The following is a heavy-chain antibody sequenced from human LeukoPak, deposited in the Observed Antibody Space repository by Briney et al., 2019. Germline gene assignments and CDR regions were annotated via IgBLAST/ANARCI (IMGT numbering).Heavy chain of an antibody. V-gene: IGHV3-11*01. CDR3: VRDRQFRLHDP. J-gene: IGHJ5*02. D-gene: IGHD3-16*01. CDR1: GSTFSDYY. Sequence: GGSLRLSCTASGSTFSDYYMTWIRQAPGKGLEWLSYISVSGSSVSYGDSVKGRFTISRDNAKNSVYLQIDSLRVEDTAMYYCVRDRQFRLHDPWGQGILVTVSS. CDR2: ISVSGSSV.